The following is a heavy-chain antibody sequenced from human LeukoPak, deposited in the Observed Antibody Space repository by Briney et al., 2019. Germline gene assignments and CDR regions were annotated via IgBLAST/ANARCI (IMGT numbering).Heavy chain of an antibody. V-gene: IGHV1-69*05. D-gene: IGHD6-13*01. CDR1: GYTFTSYG. Sequence: SVKVSCKASGYTFTSYGISWVRQAPGQGLEWMGRIIPIFGTANYAQKFQGRVTITTDESTSTAYMELSSLRSEDTAVYYCARGRYSSSWYLVGNWFDPWGQGTLVTVSS. CDR3: ARGRYSSSWYLVGNWFDP. CDR2: IIPIFGTA. J-gene: IGHJ5*02.